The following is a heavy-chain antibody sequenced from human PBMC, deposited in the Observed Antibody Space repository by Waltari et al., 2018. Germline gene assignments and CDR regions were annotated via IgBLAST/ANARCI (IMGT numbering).Heavy chain of an antibody. CDR1: GGPTSSYY. D-gene: IGHD3-9*01. Sequence: QVQLQESGPGLVKPSETLSLTCTVSGGPTSSYYWSWIRQPPGKGLAWFGYIYYSGSTNYNPSLKSRVTISVDTSKNQFSLKLSSVTAADTAVYYCARGGHYDILMDYWGQGTLVTVSS. J-gene: IGHJ4*02. CDR2: IYYSGST. V-gene: IGHV4-59*13. CDR3: ARGGHYDILMDY.